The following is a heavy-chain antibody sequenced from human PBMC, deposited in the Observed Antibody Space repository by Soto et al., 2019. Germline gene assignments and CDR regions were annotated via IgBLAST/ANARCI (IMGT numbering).Heavy chain of an antibody. D-gene: IGHD3-10*01. CDR2: ISAYNGNT. J-gene: IGHJ6*01. CDR3: ARLAITSVRGVMTPYGMHV. Sequence: ASVKVSCKACGYTFTSYGISWVRQARGQGREWMGWISAYNGNTNYAQKLQGRVTMTTDTSTSTAYMELRSLRSDDTAVYYCARLAITSVRGVMTPYGMHVLGQGTTVTVSS. CDR1: GYTFTSYG. V-gene: IGHV1-18*01.